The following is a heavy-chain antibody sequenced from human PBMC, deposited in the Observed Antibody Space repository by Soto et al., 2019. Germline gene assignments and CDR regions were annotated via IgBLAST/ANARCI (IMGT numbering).Heavy chain of an antibody. Sequence: QVQLVQSGAEVKKPGASVKVSCKASGYTFTGYYMHWVRQAPGQGLEWMGWINPNSGGTNYAQKFQGWVTMTRDTSISTAYMELSRLRSDDTAVYYCARGPATAIRVGGDLDYWGQGTLVTVSS. CDR1: GYTFTGYY. D-gene: IGHD2-2*02. J-gene: IGHJ4*02. CDR3: ARGPATAIRVGGDLDY. V-gene: IGHV1-2*04. CDR2: INPNSGGT.